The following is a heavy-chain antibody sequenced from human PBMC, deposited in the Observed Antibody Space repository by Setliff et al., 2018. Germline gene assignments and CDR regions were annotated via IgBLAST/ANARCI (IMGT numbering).Heavy chain of an antibody. CDR3: VRDAGDGYGVDAYAGGGFDF. Sequence: SQTLSLTCAVSGSAISSGHYWGWIRQPPGKGLEWIGSFRPSGKTYYNPSLNSRVTISVDTSKKQFSLKVTSVTAADTAVYYCVRDAGDGYGVDAYAGGGFDFWGQGTM. J-gene: IGHJ3*01. V-gene: IGHV4-38-2*02. CDR2: FRPSGKT. CDR1: GSAISSGHY. D-gene: IGHD4-17*01.